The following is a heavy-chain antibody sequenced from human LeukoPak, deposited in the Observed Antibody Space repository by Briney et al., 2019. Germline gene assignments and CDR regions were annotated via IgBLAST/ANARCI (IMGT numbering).Heavy chain of an antibody. J-gene: IGHJ4*02. CDR3: ARDRGPGYYYDSIGIDY. V-gene: IGHV3-7*01. Sequence: GGSLRLSCAASGFTFSSYWMSWVRQAPGKGLEWVANIKQDGSEKYYVDSVKGRFTISRDNAKNSLYLQMNSLRAEDTAVYYCARDRGPGYYYDSIGIDYWGQGTLVTVSS. CDR2: IKQDGSEK. D-gene: IGHD3-22*01. CDR1: GFTFSSYW.